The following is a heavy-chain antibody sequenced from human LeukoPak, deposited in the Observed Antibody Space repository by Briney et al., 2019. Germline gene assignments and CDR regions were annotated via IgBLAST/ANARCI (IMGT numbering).Heavy chain of an antibody. CDR2: ISGSGGST. J-gene: IGHJ4*02. CDR3: AKDLITFGGVIPHFDY. D-gene: IGHD3-16*02. Sequence: VGSLRLPCAASGFTFSSYAMSWVRQAPGKGLEWVSAISGSGGSTYYADSVKGRFTISRDNSKNTLYLQMNSLRAEDTAVYYCAKDLITFGGVIPHFDYWGQGTLVTVSS. CDR1: GFTFSSYA. V-gene: IGHV3-23*01.